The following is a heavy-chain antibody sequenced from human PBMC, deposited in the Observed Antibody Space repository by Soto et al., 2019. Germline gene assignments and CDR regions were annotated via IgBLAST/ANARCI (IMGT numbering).Heavy chain of an antibody. D-gene: IGHD4-17*01. CDR2: IYYSGST. CDR3: ANWNGDYESPFDY. Sequence: SETLSLTCTVSGGSISSYYWSWIRQPPGKGLEWIGYIYYSGSTNYNPSLKSRVTISVDTSKNQFSLKLSSVTAADTAVYYCANWNGDYESPFDYWGQGTLVTVSS. CDR1: GGSISSYY. V-gene: IGHV4-59*01. J-gene: IGHJ4*02.